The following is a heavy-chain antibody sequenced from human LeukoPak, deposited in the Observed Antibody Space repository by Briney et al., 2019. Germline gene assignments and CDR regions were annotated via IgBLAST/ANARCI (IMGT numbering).Heavy chain of an antibody. CDR3: ARDRNLELLDY. CDR2: IGYDGSNK. D-gene: IGHD1-7*01. J-gene: IGHJ4*02. CDR1: GFTFSNYG. Sequence: GGSLRLSCAATGFTFSNYGMHWVRQAPGKGLEWVALIGYDGSNKYYADSVKGRFTISRDNSKNTLYLQMNSLRAEDTAVYYCARDRNLELLDYWGQGTLVTVSS. V-gene: IGHV3-33*01.